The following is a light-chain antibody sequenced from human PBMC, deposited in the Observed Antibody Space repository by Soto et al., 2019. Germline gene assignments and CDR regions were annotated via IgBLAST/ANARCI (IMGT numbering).Light chain of an antibody. CDR2: DAS. CDR3: QQVNSYPQT. CDR1: QSIYTK. J-gene: IGKJ5*01. V-gene: IGKV3D-15*01. Sequence: EIVLTQSPGTLSLSPGEGATLSCRASQSIYTKLAWYQKKSGQAPRLLIYDASTRAYGIPDRFSGSGSGTDFTLTISSLQPEDFATYYCQQVNSYPQTFGQGTRLEIK.